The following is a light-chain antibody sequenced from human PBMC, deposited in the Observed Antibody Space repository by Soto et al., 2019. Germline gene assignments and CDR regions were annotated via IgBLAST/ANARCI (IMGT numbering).Light chain of an antibody. J-gene: IGKJ1*01. V-gene: IGKV1-5*01. Sequence: DIQVTQSPSTLSASVGDRVTITCGASQRIGTWLAWYQQKPGKAPKPLIFDASTLESGVPSRFSGSGSGTDFTLTISSLQPDDFATYYCQQYSDSSGAFGQGTKVDIK. CDR1: QRIGTW. CDR2: DAS. CDR3: QQYSDSSGA.